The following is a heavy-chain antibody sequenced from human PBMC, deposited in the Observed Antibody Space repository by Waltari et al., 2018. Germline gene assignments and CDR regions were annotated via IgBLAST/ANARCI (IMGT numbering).Heavy chain of an antibody. CDR2: RNQDGSDT. J-gene: IGHJ6*02. CDR1: GFTFHSFW. Sequence: EVHVVESGGGLVQPGGSLRLSCAASGFTFHSFWMSWVRQAPGKGLEWVASRNQDGSDTYYVDSVKGRFIISRDNAENSLFLQMSSLSAEDTAVYSCATTLFRTQRGDGVDVWGQGTTVIVSS. CDR3: ATTLFRTQRGDGVDV. V-gene: IGHV3-7*01. D-gene: IGHD5-18*01.